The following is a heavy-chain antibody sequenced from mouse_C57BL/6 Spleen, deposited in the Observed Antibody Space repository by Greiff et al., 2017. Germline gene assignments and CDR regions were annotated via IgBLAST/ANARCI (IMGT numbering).Heavy chain of an antibody. CDR3: ARSRIYYDYDGYAMDY. V-gene: IGHV1-67*01. CDR2: ISTYYGDA. CDR1: GYTFTDYA. Sequence: VKLQESGPELVRPGVSVKISCKGSGYTFTDYAMHWVKQSHAKSLEWIGVISTYYGDASYNQKFKDKATMTVDKSSSTAYMELARLTSEDSAVYYCARSRIYYDYDGYAMDYWGQGTSVTVSS. D-gene: IGHD2-4*01. J-gene: IGHJ4*01.